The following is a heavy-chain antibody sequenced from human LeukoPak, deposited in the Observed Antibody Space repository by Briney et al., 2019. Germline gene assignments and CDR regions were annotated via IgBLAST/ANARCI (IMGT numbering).Heavy chain of an antibody. CDR2: INPNSGGT. CDR1: GYTFTSYY. J-gene: IGHJ3*02. CDR3: ARASTLIAAAVGAFDI. D-gene: IGHD6-13*01. V-gene: IGHV1-2*02. Sequence: ASVKVSCKASGYTFTSYYMHWVRQAPGQGLEWMGWINPNSGGTNYAQKFQGRVTMTRDTSISTAYMELSRLRSDDTAVYYCARASTLIAAAVGAFDIWGQGTMVTVSS.